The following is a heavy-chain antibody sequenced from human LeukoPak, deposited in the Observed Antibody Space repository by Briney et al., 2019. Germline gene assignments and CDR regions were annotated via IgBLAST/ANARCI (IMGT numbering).Heavy chain of an antibody. CDR2: ISDGGDTT. CDR3: AKTQGFFDH. J-gene: IGHJ4*02. V-gene: IGHV3-23*01. Sequence: GGSLRLSCAASGITFSNNDMTWVRQAPGKGMEWVTGISDGGDTTYDAGSVKGRFTVSRDNSKNILYLQMNSLRAEDTAIYYCAKTQGFFDHWGQGSLVTVSS. CDR1: GITFSNND.